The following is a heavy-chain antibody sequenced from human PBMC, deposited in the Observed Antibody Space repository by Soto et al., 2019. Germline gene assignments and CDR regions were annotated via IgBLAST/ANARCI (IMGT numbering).Heavy chain of an antibody. CDR3: ARVGRGDILTGYSNWFDP. CDR2: IYYSGST. CDR1: GGSISSSKYY. V-gene: IGHV4-61*01. J-gene: IGHJ5*02. D-gene: IGHD3-9*01. Sequence: SETLSLTCTFSGGSISSSKYYWIWIRQPPGKGLERIGYIYYSGSTNYNPSLKSRVTISVDTSKNQFSLKLSSVTAADTAVYYCARVGRGDILTGYSNWFDPWGQGTLVTVSS.